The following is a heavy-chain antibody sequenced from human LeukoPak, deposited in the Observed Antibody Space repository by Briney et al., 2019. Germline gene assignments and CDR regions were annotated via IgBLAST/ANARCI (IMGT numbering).Heavy chain of an antibody. J-gene: IGHJ4*02. CDR3: ARAGPSSSWHQFDY. V-gene: IGHV3-66*01. CDR2: IYSGGRT. Sequence: GGSLRLSCAASGFTVSRNYMSWVRQAPGKGLEWVSVIYSGGRTYYADSVKGRFTISRDNSKNTLYLQMSSLRAEETAVYYCARAGPSSSWHQFDYWGQGTLVTVSS. D-gene: IGHD6-13*01. CDR1: GFTVSRNY.